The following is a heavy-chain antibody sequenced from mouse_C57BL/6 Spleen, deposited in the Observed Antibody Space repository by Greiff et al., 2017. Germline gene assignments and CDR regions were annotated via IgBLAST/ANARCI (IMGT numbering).Heavy chain of an antibody. CDR3: ARWSQGDYGNYGAMDY. V-gene: IGHV1-72*01. J-gene: IGHJ4*01. Sequence: QVQLQQPGAELVKPGASVKLSCKASGYTFTSYWMHWVKQSPGRGLEWIGRIDPNSGGTKYNEKFKSKATLTVDKPSSTAYMQLSSLTTEDYAVYYGARWSQGDYGNYGAMDYWGQGTSVTVSS. CDR1: GYTFTSYW. D-gene: IGHD2-1*01. CDR2: IDPNSGGT.